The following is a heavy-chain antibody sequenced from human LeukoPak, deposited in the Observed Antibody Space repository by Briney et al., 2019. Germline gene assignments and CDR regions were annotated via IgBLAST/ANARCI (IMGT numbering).Heavy chain of an antibody. CDR3: ARGGNYYDSSGQAFDP. Sequence: SETLSLTCAVYGGSFSGYYWSWIRQPPGKGLEWIGSIYYSGSTYYNPSLKSRVTISVDTSKNQFSLKLSSVTAADTAVYYCARGGNYYDSSGQAFDPWGQGTLVTVSS. D-gene: IGHD3-22*01. V-gene: IGHV4-34*01. CDR1: GGSFSGYY. CDR2: IYYSGST. J-gene: IGHJ5*02.